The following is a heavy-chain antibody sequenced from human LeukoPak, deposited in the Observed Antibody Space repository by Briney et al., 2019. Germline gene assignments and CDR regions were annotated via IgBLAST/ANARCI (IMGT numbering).Heavy chain of an antibody. Sequence: SETLSLTCAVYGGSFRGYYWSWIRQPPGKGLEWIGEINHSGSSNYNPSLKSRVTISLDTSKNQFSLNLSSVTAADTAVYYCAREGYCTGTSCYNFNYWGQGTLVTVSS. CDR3: AREGYCTGTSCYNFNY. CDR2: INHSGSS. CDR1: GGSFRGYY. J-gene: IGHJ4*02. V-gene: IGHV4-34*01. D-gene: IGHD2-2*02.